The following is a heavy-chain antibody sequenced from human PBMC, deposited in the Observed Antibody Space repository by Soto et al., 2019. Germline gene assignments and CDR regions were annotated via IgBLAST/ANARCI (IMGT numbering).Heavy chain of an antibody. CDR3: AXXXLRXXFGLXTTTAIYFDF. CDR1: GFSLTTSGVG. V-gene: IGHV2-5*02. Sequence: QITLNESGPTQVKPRQTLTLTCTFSGFSLTTSGVGVGWIRQSPGKAPEWLALIYWDDDKRYSPSLKSRLTITKDTSKNQVVLTMADLDPADTATYYCAXXXLRXXFGLXTTTAIYFDFWGQGTPVAVSS. D-gene: IGHD3-3*01. J-gene: IGHJ4*02. CDR2: IYWDDDK.